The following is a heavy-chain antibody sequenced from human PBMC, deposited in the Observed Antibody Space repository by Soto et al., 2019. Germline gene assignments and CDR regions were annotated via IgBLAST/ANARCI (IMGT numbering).Heavy chain of an antibody. CDR1: GGTFSNYA. D-gene: IGHD1-26*01. CDR2: IIPIFGTA. CDR3: ARSALGSGSYYGWFDP. J-gene: IGHJ5*02. Sequence: QVQLVQSGAEVKKPGSSVKVSCKASGGTFSNYAISWVRQAPGQGLEWMGGIIPIFGTANYAQKFKGRVTITADESTSTAYMELSSLRSEDTAVYYCARSALGSGSYYGWFDPWGQGTLVTVSS. V-gene: IGHV1-69*01.